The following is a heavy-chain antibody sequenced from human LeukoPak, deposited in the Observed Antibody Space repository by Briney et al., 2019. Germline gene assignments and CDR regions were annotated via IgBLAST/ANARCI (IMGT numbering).Heavy chain of an antibody. CDR3: ARDTARITIFGVAKYMDV. CDR1: GYTFTGYY. V-gene: IGHV1-2*02. J-gene: IGHJ6*03. CDR2: INPNSGGT. D-gene: IGHD3-3*01. Sequence: GASVKVSCKASGYTFTGYYMHGVRQAPGQGLEWMGWINPNSGGTNYAQKSQGRVTMTRDTSISTAYMELSRLRSDDTAVYYCARDTARITIFGVAKYMDVWGKGTTVSVSS.